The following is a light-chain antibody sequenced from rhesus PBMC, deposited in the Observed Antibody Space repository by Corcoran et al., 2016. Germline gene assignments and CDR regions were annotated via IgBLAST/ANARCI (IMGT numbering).Light chain of an antibody. V-gene: IGKV1-18*01. Sequence: DIQMTQSPSSLSASVGDKVTITCRASQGISNWLAWYQQKPGKAPNLLSYKASSLQSGVPSRFSGSGSVTDYTLTISSLQPEDFATYYCQQGYNTPRTFGQGTKVEIK. CDR1: QGISNW. CDR2: KAS. CDR3: QQGYNTPRT. J-gene: IGKJ1*01.